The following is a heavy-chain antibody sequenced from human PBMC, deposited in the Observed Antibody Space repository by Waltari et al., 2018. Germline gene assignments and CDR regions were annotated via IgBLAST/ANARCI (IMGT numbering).Heavy chain of an antibody. D-gene: IGHD4-17*01. CDR3: AKVGDPVTTVTTHNWFDP. V-gene: IGHV3-23*01. CDR1: GFTFSSYA. CDR2: ISGSGGST. Sequence: EVQLLESGGGLVQPGGSLRLSCAASGFTFSSYAMSWVRQAPGKGLEWVSAISGSGGSTNYADSVKGRFTISRDNSKNTLYLQMNSLRAEDTAVYYCAKVGDPVTTVTTHNWFDPWGQGTLVTVSS. J-gene: IGHJ5*02.